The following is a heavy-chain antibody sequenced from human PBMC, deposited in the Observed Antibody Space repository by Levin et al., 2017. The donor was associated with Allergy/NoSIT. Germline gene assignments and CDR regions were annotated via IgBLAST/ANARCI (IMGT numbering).Heavy chain of an antibody. CDR1: RFTFSSAA. Sequence: PGGSLRLSCAASRFTFSSAAMHWVRQAPGKGLEWMAVISNDGSRQFYADSVRGRLTISRDNSKSTLYLELDSLRVEDTAMYYCAKDVAVVRGAVGTIDYWGQGTLVTVSS. D-gene: IGHD2-2*01. CDR2: ISNDGSRQ. V-gene: IGHV3-30-3*01. CDR3: AKDVAVVRGAVGTIDY. J-gene: IGHJ4*02.